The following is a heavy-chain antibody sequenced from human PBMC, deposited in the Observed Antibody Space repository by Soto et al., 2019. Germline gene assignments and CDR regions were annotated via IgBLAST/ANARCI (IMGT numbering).Heavy chain of an antibody. CDR2: ISTYNGNT. CDR1: GYTFSSYG. Sequence: QVQLVQSGAEVKKPGASVKVSCKASGYTFSSYGISWVRQAPGHELEWMGWISTYNGNTNYAQKLQGRVTMTTDTSTSTAYMELRSLRSDDTAVYYCARDEGVSAMAYYFDYWGQGTLVTVSS. J-gene: IGHJ4*02. V-gene: IGHV1-18*01. CDR3: ARDEGVSAMAYYFDY. D-gene: IGHD5-18*01.